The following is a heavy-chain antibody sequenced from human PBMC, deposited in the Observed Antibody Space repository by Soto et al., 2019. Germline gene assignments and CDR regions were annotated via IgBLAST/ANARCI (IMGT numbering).Heavy chain of an antibody. CDR2: IIPIFGTA. CDR3: ARGSLILASTPSYDFWSGSTPSWFDP. Sequence: SVKVSCKASGGTFSSYAISWVRQAPGQGLEWMGGIIPIFGTANYAQKFQGRVTITADESTSTAYMELSSLRSEDTAVYYCARGSLILASTPSYDFWSGSTPSWFDPWGQGTLVTVSS. V-gene: IGHV1-69*13. CDR1: GGTFSSYA. D-gene: IGHD3-3*01. J-gene: IGHJ5*02.